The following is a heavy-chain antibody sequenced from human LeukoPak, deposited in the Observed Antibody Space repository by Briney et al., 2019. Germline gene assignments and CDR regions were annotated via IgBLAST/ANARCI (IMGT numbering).Heavy chain of an antibody. CDR1: GFIFSNYW. CDR3: ARAMDV. CDR2: IKQDGSEK. V-gene: IGHV3-7*03. J-gene: IGHJ6*02. Sequence: PGGSLRLSCAGSGFIFSNYWINWVRQAPGKGLEWVANIKQDGSEKNYLDSVKGRFTISRDNAKNSVHLQMNSLRVEDTAVYCCARAMDVRGQGTTVTVSS.